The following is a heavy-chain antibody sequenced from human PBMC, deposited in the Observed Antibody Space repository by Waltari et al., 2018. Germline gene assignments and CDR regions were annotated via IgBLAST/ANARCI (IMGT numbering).Heavy chain of an antibody. CDR2: IYTSGST. D-gene: IGHD3-22*01. V-gene: IGHV4-61*02. CDR1: GGSTSSGSSD. CDR3: ARDGVYYDSSGYYSYFDY. J-gene: IGHJ4*02. Sequence: QVQLQESGPGLVKPSQTLSLTCTVSGGSTSSGSSDWRWTRQPAGKGLAWIGRIYTSGSTNYNPSLKSRVTISVDTSKNQFSLKLSSVTAADTAVYYCARDGVYYDSSGYYSYFDYWGQGTLVTVSS.